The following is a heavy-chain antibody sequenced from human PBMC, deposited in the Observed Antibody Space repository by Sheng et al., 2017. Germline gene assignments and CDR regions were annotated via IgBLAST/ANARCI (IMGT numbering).Heavy chain of an antibody. J-gene: IGHJ6*03. CDR1: GGTFSSYA. Sequence: QVQLVQSGAEVKKPGSSVKVSCKASGGTFSSYAISWVRQAPGQGLEWMGGIIPILGIANYAQKFQGRVTITADKSTSTAYMELSSLRSEDTAVYYCARDSYYYDSSGYYPYYYYMTVWGKGTTVTVSS. V-gene: IGHV1-69*04. CDR2: IIPILGIA. D-gene: IGHD3-22*01. CDR3: ARDSYYYDSSGYYPYYYYMTV.